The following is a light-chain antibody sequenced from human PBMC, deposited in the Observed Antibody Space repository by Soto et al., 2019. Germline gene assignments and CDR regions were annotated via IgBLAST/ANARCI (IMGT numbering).Light chain of an antibody. Sequence: QPVLTQSPSASASLGASVKLTCTLSSGHSSYAIAWHQQQPEKGPRYLMKLNSDGSHSKGDGIPDRFSGSSSGAERYLTISSLQSEDEADYYCQTWGRGILFGGGTKVT. J-gene: IGLJ2*01. CDR3: QTWGRGIL. CDR1: SGHSSYA. CDR2: LNSDGSH. V-gene: IGLV4-69*01.